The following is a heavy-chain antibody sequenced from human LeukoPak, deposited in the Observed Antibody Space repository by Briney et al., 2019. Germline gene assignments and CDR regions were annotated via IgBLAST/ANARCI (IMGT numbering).Heavy chain of an antibody. Sequence: LSGTLSLTCAVNGGSFSGYYWSWIRQPPGKGLEWIGEMNHSGSTNYNPSLKSRVTISVDTSKNQFSLKLSSVTAADTAVYYCAREGEVSSVVIAEYYFDYWGQGTLVTVSS. D-gene: IGHD3-22*01. CDR3: AREGEVSSVVIAEYYFDY. CDR1: GGSFSGYY. J-gene: IGHJ4*02. V-gene: IGHV4-34*01. CDR2: MNHSGST.